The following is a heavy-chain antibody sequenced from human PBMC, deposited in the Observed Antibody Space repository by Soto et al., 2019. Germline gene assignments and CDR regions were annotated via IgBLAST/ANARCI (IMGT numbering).Heavy chain of an antibody. CDR2: ISGSGGST. CDR3: AKGDSSSWYRGYYFDY. V-gene: IGHV3-23*01. J-gene: IGHJ4*02. CDR1: GLTFSSYA. Sequence: GGSLRLSCAASGLTFSSYAMSWVRQATGKGLEWVSAISGSGGSTYYADSAKARFTISRDNSKNTLYLQMNSLRGEDTAVYYCAKGDSSSWYRGYYFDYWGQGTLVTVSS. D-gene: IGHD6-13*01.